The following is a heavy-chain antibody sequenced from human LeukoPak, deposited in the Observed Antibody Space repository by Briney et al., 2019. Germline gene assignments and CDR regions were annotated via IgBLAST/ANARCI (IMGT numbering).Heavy chain of an antibody. D-gene: IGHD6-13*01. Sequence: SSGTLSLTCAVSGGSISSSNWWSWVRQPPGKGLEWIGEIYHSGSTNYNPSLKSRVTISVDKSKNQFSLKLSSVTAADTAVYYCARHPCGGSSICRSFDSWGQGVLVTVSS. CDR3: ARHPCGGSSICRSFDS. CDR1: GGSISSSNW. V-gene: IGHV4-4*02. J-gene: IGHJ4*02. CDR2: IYHSGST.